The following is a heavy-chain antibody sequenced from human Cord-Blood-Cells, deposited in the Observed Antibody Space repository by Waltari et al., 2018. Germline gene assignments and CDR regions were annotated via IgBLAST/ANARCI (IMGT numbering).Heavy chain of an antibody. V-gene: IGHV4-4*02. D-gene: IGHD2-15*01. Sequence: QVQLQESGPGLVKPSGTLSLTCAVSGGSISSSNWWSWVRQPPGKGLEWIGETYHSGSTDYNPALESRVTISVDESKNQFSLKLSSVTAADTAVYYCARDGGYCSGGSCYFDYWGQGTLVTVSS. CDR2: TYHSGST. CDR1: GGSISSSNW. J-gene: IGHJ4*02. CDR3: ARDGGYCSGGSCYFDY.